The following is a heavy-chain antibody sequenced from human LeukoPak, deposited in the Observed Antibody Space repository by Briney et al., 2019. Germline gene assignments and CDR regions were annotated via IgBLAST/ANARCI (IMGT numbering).Heavy chain of an antibody. CDR1: GYTFTSYG. CDR2: ISAYNGNT. Sequence: ASVKVSCKASGYTFTSYGISWVRQAPGQGLEWMGWISAYNGNTNYAQKLQGRVTMTTDASTSTAYMELRSLRSDDTAVYYCARDGDYYDSSGYFDYWGQGTLVTVSS. V-gene: IGHV1-18*01. J-gene: IGHJ4*02. D-gene: IGHD3-22*01. CDR3: ARDGDYYDSSGYFDY.